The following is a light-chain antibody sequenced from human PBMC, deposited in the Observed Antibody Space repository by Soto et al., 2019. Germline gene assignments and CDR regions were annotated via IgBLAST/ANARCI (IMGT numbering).Light chain of an antibody. Sequence: EIVMTQSPATLSVSPGERVTLSCRASQTVSGNLAWYQQKPGQAPRLLIYGASTRATGIPARFSGSGSGTEFSVTISSVQSEELAVYYCQQYNSWPLTFGGGTKVEIK. CDR1: QTVSGN. CDR2: GAS. V-gene: IGKV3-15*01. CDR3: QQYNSWPLT. J-gene: IGKJ4*01.